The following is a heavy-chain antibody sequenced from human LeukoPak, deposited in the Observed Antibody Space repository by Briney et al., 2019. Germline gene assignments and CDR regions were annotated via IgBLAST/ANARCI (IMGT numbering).Heavy chain of an antibody. CDR2: IIPILGTA. Sequence: GASVKVSCKASGGTFSSYAISWVRQAPGQGLEWMGGIIPILGTANYAQKFQGRVTITADESTSTAYMELSSLRSEDTAVYYCARSSRTMVTSPFDYWGQGTLVTVSS. CDR1: GGTFSSYA. D-gene: IGHD5-18*01. J-gene: IGHJ4*02. CDR3: ARSSRTMVTSPFDY. V-gene: IGHV1-69*13.